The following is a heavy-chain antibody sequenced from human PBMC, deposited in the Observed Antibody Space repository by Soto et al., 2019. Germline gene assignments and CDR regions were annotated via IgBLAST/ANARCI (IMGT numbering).Heavy chain of an antibody. V-gene: IGHV4-59*01. Sequence: PSETLSLTCTVSGGSISSYYWSWIRQPPGKGLEWIGYIYYSGSTNYNPSLKSRVTISVDTSKNQFSLKLSSVTAADTAVYYCARRSRGYDFWSGYHDYWGQGTLVTVSS. CDR1: GGSISSYY. CDR2: IYYSGST. D-gene: IGHD3-3*01. CDR3: ARRSRGYDFWSGYHDY. J-gene: IGHJ4*02.